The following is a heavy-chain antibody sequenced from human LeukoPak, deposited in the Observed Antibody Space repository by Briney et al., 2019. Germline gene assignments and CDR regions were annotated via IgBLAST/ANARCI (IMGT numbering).Heavy chain of an antibody. CDR1: GYTFTSYD. J-gene: IGHJ6*03. CDR3: ARGPSSRYSSGWYPLGYYCYYYMDV. V-gene: IGHV1-8*01. Sequence: GASVKVSCKASGYTFTSYDINWVRQATGQGLEWMGWMSPDSGYTGYAQTVQGRVTITRNTAISTAYMELSSLRSEDTAVYYCARGPSSRYSSGWYPLGYYCYYYMDVWGKGTTVTVSS. D-gene: IGHD6-19*01. CDR2: MSPDSGYT.